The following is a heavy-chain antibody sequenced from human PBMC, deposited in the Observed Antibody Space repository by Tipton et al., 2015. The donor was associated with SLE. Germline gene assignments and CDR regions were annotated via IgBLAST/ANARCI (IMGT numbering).Heavy chain of an antibody. V-gene: IGHV3-48*04. CDR2: ISSSGSTI. D-gene: IGHD6-6*01. CDR1: GFTFSSYW. Sequence: SLRLSCAASGFTFSSYWMSWVRQAPGKGLEWVSYISSSGSTIYYADSVKGRFTISRDNAKNSLYLQMNSLRAEDTAVYYCARKSIAASGAFDIWGQGTMVTVSS. J-gene: IGHJ3*02. CDR3: ARKSIAASGAFDI.